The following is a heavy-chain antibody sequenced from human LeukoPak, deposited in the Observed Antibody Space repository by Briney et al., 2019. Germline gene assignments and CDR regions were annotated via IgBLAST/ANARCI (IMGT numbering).Heavy chain of an antibody. D-gene: IGHD1-1*01. Sequence: GGSLRLSCAASGFTYTNYWMSWVRQAPGKGLEWVANIRQDGLETYYVDSVRGRFTISRDNAKNSLYLQMNSLRAEDAAVYYCAKYLGYSFDYWGQGTLVTVSS. CDR2: IRQDGLET. CDR3: AKYLGYSFDY. J-gene: IGHJ4*02. V-gene: IGHV3-7*05. CDR1: GFTYTNYW.